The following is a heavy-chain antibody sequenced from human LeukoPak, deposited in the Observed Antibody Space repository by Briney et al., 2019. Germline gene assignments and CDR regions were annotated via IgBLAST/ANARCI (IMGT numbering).Heavy chain of an antibody. V-gene: IGHV3-11*06. CDR2: ISSSSSYT. CDR1: GFTFSDYY. Sequence: GGSLRLSCAASGFTFSDYYMSWIRQAPGKGLEWVSYISSSSSYTNYADSVKGRFTISRDNAKNSLYLQMNSLRAGDTAVYYCARLSSSWYYLDYWGQGTLVTVSS. CDR3: ARLSSSWYYLDY. D-gene: IGHD6-13*01. J-gene: IGHJ4*02.